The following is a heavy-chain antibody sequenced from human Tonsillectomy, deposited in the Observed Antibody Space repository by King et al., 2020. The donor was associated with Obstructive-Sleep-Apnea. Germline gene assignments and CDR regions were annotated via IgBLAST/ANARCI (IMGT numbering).Heavy chain of an antibody. D-gene: IGHD2-15*01. V-gene: IGHV3-20*01. Sequence: VQLVESGGGVVRPGGSLRLSCAASGFTFDDYGMSWVRHAPGKGLEWVSGINWNGGSTGYADSVKGRFTISRDNAKNSLYLQMNSLRAEDTALYHCARGGYCSGGSCYRLDYWGQGTLVTVSS. CDR2: INWNGGST. CDR1: GFTFDDYG. J-gene: IGHJ4*02. CDR3: ARGGYCSGGSCYRLDY.